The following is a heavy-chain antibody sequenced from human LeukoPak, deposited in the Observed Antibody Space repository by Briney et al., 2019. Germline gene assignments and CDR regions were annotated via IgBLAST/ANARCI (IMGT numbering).Heavy chain of an antibody. CDR1: GFTFSSYA. CDR3: AKDLSPYYYDSSGPIDP. J-gene: IGHJ5*02. CDR2: ISGSGGST. Sequence: GGSLRLSSAASGFTFSSYAMSWVRQAPGKGLEWVSAISGSGGSTYYADSVKGRFTIPRDNSKNTLYLQMNSLRAEDTAVYYCAKDLSPYYYDSSGPIDPWGQGTLVTVSS. D-gene: IGHD3-22*01. V-gene: IGHV3-23*01.